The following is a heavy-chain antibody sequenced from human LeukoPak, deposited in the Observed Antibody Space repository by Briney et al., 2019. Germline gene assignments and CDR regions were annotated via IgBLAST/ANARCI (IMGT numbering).Heavy chain of an antibody. Sequence: GSLRLSCAASGFTFSSNAMNWVRQAPGKGLEWVSGISGSGGSTYSADSVKGRFTISRDNSKKTVYLQMNSLRAEDTAVYYCARYYYDSSRGAYWGQGTLVTVSS. V-gene: IGHV3-23*01. D-gene: IGHD3-22*01. CDR1: GFTFSSNA. CDR2: ISGSGGST. CDR3: ARYYYDSSRGAY. J-gene: IGHJ4*02.